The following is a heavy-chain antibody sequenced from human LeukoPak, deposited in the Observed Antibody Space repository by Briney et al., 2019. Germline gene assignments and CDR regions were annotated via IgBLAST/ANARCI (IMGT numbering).Heavy chain of an antibody. Sequence: ASVTVSCKASGYTLSQYAMHWVRQAPGQRPEWMGWINSGNSNTKYDQKFQGRVTITRDTSANTAYMELSSLRSEDTAVYYCAREQWLGSFYYYYYGLDVWGQGTTVTVSS. D-gene: IGHD6-19*01. J-gene: IGHJ6*02. CDR1: GYTLSQYA. CDR2: INSGNSNT. CDR3: AREQWLGSFYYYYYGLDV. V-gene: IGHV1-3*04.